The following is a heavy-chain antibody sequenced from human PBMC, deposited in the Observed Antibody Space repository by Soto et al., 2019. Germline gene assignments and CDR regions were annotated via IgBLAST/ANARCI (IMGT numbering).Heavy chain of an antibody. CDR3: ARSARAAELFYYYGMDV. J-gene: IGHJ6*02. CDR1: GGTFSSYA. V-gene: IGHV1-69*06. CDR2: IIPIFGTA. Sequence: GASVKVSCKASGGTFSSYAISWVRQAPGQGLEWMGGIIPIFGTANYAQKFQGRVTITADKSTSTAYMELSSLRSEDTAVYYCARSARAAELFYYYGMDVWGQGTTVTVSS. D-gene: IGHD6-13*01.